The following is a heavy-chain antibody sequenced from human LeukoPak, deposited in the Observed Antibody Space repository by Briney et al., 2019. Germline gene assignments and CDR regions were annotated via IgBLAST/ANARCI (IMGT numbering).Heavy chain of an antibody. V-gene: IGHV1-18*01. D-gene: IGHD3-3*01. CDR1: GYTFTSYG. J-gene: IGHJ5*02. CDR2: ISAYNGNT. Sequence: ASVKVSCKASGYTFTSYGISWVRQAPGQGLEWMGWISAYNGNTNYAQKLQGRVTMTTDTSTSTAYMELRSLRSGDTAVYYCARGSYDFWSGYESWFDPWGQGTLVTVSS. CDR3: ARGSYDFWSGYESWFDP.